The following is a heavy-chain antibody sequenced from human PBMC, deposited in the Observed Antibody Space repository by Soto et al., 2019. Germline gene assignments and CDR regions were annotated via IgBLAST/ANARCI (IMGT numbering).Heavy chain of an antibody. CDR2: IYYSGST. V-gene: IGHV4-30-4*01. CDR1: GGSISSGDYY. CDR3: ARGDCISTSCYVDY. D-gene: IGHD2-2*01. Sequence: SETLSLTCTVSGGSISSGDYYWSWIRQPPGKGLEWIGYIYYSGSTYYNPSLKSRVTISVDTSKNQFSLKLSSVTAADTAVYYCARGDCISTSCYVDYWGQGTLVTV. J-gene: IGHJ4*02.